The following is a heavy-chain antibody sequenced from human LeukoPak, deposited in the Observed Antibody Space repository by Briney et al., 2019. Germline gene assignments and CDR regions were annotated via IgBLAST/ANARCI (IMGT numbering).Heavy chain of an antibody. Sequence: MPSETLSLTCTVSGGSISRSSYYWGGIRQPPGKGLEWIGSIYYSGSTYYNRSLKSRVTISVDTSKNQFSLKLSSVTAADTAVYYCARDLGYYYGSGSIGWFDPWGQGTLVTVSS. J-gene: IGHJ5*02. CDR2: IYYSGST. CDR1: GGSISRSSYY. CDR3: ARDLGYYYGSGSIGWFDP. V-gene: IGHV4-39*07. D-gene: IGHD3-10*01.